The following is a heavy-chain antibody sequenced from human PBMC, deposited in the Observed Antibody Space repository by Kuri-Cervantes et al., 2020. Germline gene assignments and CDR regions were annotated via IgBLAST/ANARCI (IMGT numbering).Heavy chain of an antibody. CDR1: GFTVSSNY. CDR3: AKDLRRVEGGYFDY. Sequence: GESLKISCAASGFTVSSNYMSWVRQAPGKGLEWVSVIYSGGSTYYADSVKGRFTISRDNSKNTLYLQMNSLRAEDTAVYYCAKDLRRVEGGYFDYWGQGTLVTVSS. J-gene: IGHJ4*02. V-gene: IGHV3-53*01. CDR2: IYSGGST.